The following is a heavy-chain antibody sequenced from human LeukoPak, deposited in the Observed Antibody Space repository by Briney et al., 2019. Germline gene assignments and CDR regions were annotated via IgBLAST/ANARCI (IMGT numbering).Heavy chain of an antibody. J-gene: IGHJ3*01. Sequence: SETLSLTCAVYGGSFSGYYWSWIRQPPGKGLEWIGEIDHSGATNYNPSLRSRVTISRDTSQNQFSLTLSSITAADTAVYYCAKAPYLSSGSWGQGTMVTVSS. V-gene: IGHV4-34*01. CDR3: AKAPYLSSGS. CDR1: GGSFSGYY. CDR2: IDHSGAT. D-gene: IGHD3-22*01.